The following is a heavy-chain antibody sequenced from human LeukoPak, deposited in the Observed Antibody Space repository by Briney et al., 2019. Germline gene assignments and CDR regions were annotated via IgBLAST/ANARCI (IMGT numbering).Heavy chain of an antibody. V-gene: IGHV1-18*01. Sequence: ASVKVSCKASGYTFTSYGISWVRQAPGQGLEWMGWISAYNGNTNYAQKLQGRVTMTTDTSTSTAYMELRSLRSDDTAVYYCARDARNLVVVVAAEFDPWGQGTLVTVSS. CDR2: ISAYNGNT. J-gene: IGHJ5*02. CDR1: GYTFTSYG. D-gene: IGHD2-15*01. CDR3: ARDARNLVVVVAAEFDP.